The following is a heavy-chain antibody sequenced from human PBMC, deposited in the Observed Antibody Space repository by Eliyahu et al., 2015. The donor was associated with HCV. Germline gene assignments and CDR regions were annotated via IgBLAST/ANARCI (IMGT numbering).Heavy chain of an antibody. J-gene: IGHJ6*02. D-gene: IGHD3-3*01. CDR2: ISGSGGST. V-gene: IGHV3-23*01. Sequence: EVQLLESGGGLVQXGGSLRLXCAASGFTFSSXXXXWVRQAPGKGLEWVSAISGSGGSTYYADSVKGRFTISRDNSKNTLYLQMNSLRAEDTAVYYCAKEPPMPFWSGYYHGMDVWGQGTTVTVSS. CDR3: AKEPPMPFWSGYYHGMDV. CDR1: GFTFSSXX.